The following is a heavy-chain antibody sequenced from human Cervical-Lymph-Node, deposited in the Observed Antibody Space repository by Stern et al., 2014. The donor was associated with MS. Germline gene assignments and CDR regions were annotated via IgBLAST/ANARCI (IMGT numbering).Heavy chain of an antibody. CDR1: GYTFTSHA. CDR2: INTNTGNP. Sequence: VQLVASGSELKKPGASVKVSCKASGYTFTSHAMTWVRQAPGQGLAWMGWINTNTGNPTYAQGFTGRFVFSLDTSVSTAYVQISSLKAEDTAVYYCARGFSGSYYESGYWGQGTLVTVSS. D-gene: IGHD1-26*01. V-gene: IGHV7-4-1*02. J-gene: IGHJ4*02. CDR3: ARGFSGSYYESGY.